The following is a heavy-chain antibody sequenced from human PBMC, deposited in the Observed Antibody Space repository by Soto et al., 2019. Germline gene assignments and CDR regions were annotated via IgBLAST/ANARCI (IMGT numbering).Heavy chain of an antibody. CDR2: IFHSGST. J-gene: IGHJ4*02. V-gene: IGHV4-4*02. Sequence: QIQLQESGPGLVKPSGTLSLTCAVSSGSISSLNWWSWVRQPPGKGLEWIGEIFHSGSTNYNPSLQSRVDMSVDKSKNQFSLKVFSVTAADTALYFCARRSGTTFYWGRGTLVIVSS. D-gene: IGHD1-1*01. CDR3: ARRSGTTFY. CDR1: SGSISSLNW.